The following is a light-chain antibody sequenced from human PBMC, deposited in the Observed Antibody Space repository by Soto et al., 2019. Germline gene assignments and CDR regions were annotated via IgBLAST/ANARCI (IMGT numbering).Light chain of an antibody. CDR3: QRHVTYSRN. J-gene: IGKJ1*01. V-gene: IGKV1-5*03. CDR2: KAS. Sequence: DIQMTQSPSTLSASVGDRVTITCRASQNISVWLAWYQQKPGKAPKFLIYKASTLQSGVPSRFSGSGSGTEFSLTIISLQPDDFATYYCQRHVTYSRNFGQGTKVEIK. CDR1: QNISVW.